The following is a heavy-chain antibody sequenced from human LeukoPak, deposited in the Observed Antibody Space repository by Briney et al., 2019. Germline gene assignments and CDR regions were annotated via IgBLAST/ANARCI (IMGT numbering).Heavy chain of an antibody. CDR2: IYYSGST. D-gene: IGHD2-15*01. J-gene: IGHJ4*02. CDR3: ASLTGYCSGGSCYT. CDR1: GGSISSYY. Sequence: SETLFLTCTVSGGSISSYYWSWIRQPPGKGLEWIGYIYYSGSTNYNPSLKSRVTISVDTSKNQFSLKLSSVTAADTAVYYCASLTGYCSGGSCYTWGQGTLVTVSS. V-gene: IGHV4-59*01.